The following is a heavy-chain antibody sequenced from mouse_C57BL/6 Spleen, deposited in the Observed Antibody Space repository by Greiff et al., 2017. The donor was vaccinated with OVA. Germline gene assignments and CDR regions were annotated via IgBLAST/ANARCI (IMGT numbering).Heavy chain of an antibody. J-gene: IGHJ2*01. CDR2: ISGGGGNT. D-gene: IGHD4-1*01. V-gene: IGHV5-9*01. CDR1: GFTFSSYT. Sequence: EVKLMESGGGLVKPGGSLKLSCAASGFTFSSYTMSWVRQTPEKRLEWVATISGGGGNTYYPDSVKGRFNLSRDKAKITLYLQMSSQRSEDTAWYYCARELVGDYWGQGTTLTVSS. CDR3: ARELVGDY.